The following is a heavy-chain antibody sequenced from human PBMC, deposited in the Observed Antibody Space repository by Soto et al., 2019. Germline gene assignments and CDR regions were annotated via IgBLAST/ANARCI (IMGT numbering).Heavy chain of an antibody. CDR2: IIPIIGVI. Sequence: QVQLVQSGAEVKTPGSSVKVSCKASGGTFSTYTITWVRQAPGQGLEWMGRIIPIIGVINYAQKFQGRVTITADKFTGTAYMELTRLRSDDTAVYYCAGDPVIHYNDSHAYSYPWGQGTLVTVSS. D-gene: IGHD3-22*01. J-gene: IGHJ5*02. CDR3: AGDPVIHYNDSHAYSYP. V-gene: IGHV1-69*08. CDR1: GGTFSTYT.